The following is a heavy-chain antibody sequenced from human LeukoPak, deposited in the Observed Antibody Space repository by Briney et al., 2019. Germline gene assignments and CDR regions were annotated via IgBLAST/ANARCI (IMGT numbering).Heavy chain of an antibody. CDR1: GGSISSYY. D-gene: IGHD3-22*01. CDR2: IYYSGST. CDR3: ARGNHYYDSSGYHYDAFDI. Sequence: SETLSLTCTVSGGSISSYYWGWIRQPPGKGLEWIGSIYYSGSTYYNPSLKSRVTISVDTSKNQFSLKLSSVTAADTAVYYCARGNHYYDSSGYHYDAFDIWGQGTMVTVSS. J-gene: IGHJ3*02. V-gene: IGHV4-39*07.